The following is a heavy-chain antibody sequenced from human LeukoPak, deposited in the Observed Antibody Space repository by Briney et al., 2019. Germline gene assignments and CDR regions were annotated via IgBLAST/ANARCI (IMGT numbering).Heavy chain of an antibody. CDR3: AKDLEEYYDSSGYNDY. J-gene: IGHJ4*02. V-gene: IGHV3-23*01. CDR2: ISGSGGSA. D-gene: IGHD3-22*01. Sequence: GGSLRLSCAASGFTFSSYAMSWVRQAPGKGLEWVSAISGSGGSAYYADSVKGRFTISRDNSKNTLYLQMNSLRAEDTAVYYCAKDLEEYYDSSGYNDYWGQGTLVTVSS. CDR1: GFTFSSYA.